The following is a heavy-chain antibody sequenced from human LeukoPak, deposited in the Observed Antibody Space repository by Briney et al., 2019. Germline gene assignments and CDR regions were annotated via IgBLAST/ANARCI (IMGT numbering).Heavy chain of an antibody. CDR2: ISNTIGTI. Sequence: GGSLRLSCAASGFTFSDYYMTWIRQAPGKWLEWVAYISNTIGTIYYADSVKGRFTISTDDAQNSLYLQMNSLRAEDTAIYYCARVSSTGYAVSSGLYYWGQGALVTVSS. V-gene: IGHV3-11*01. CDR3: ARVSSTGYAVSSGLYY. D-gene: IGHD3-22*01. J-gene: IGHJ4*02. CDR1: GFTFSDYY.